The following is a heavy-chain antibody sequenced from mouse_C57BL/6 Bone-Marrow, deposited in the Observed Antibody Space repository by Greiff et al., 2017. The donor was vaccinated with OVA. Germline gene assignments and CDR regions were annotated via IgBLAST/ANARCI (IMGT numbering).Heavy chain of an antibody. D-gene: IGHD1-1*01. CDR3: ARHGSSGWFAY. CDR1: GFTFSDYY. J-gene: IGHJ3*01. CDR2: ISNGCGSS. V-gene: IGHV5-12*01. Sequence: EVKLVESGGGLVQPGGSLKLSCAASGFTFSDYYMYWVRQTPEKRLEWVAYISNGCGSSYYPDTVTGRFTISSDNAKNTLYLQMSSLKAEDTAMYYCARHGSSGWFAYWGQGTLVTVSA.